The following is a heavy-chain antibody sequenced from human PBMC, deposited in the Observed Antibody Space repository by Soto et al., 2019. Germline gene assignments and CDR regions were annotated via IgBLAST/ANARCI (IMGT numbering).Heavy chain of an antibody. D-gene: IGHD3-22*01. CDR3: AKGVEGYYYDSSGYYNFDY. V-gene: IGHV3-23*01. J-gene: IGHJ4*02. Sequence: PGGSLRLSCAASGFTFSSDAMSWVRQAPGKGLEWVSAISGSGGSTYYADPVKGRFTISRDNSKNTLYLQMNSLRAEDTAVYYCAKGVEGYYYDSSGYYNFDYWGQGTLVTVSS. CDR2: ISGSGGST. CDR1: GFTFSSDA.